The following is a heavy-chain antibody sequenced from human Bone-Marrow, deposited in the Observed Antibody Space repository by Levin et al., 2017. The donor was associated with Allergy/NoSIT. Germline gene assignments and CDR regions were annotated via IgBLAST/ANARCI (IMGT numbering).Heavy chain of an antibody. J-gene: IGHJ4*02. CDR3: AKQGSLGPYYFDY. CDR1: FLPFLSSS. Sequence: GGSLRLSCAFSFLPFLSSSLPFFLPSPFKGLEWVAVVLNDGDKKYYEVSVMGRFSISRDNSKNTLYLQMNSLRPEDTAVYYCAKQGSLGPYYFDYWRQGTLVTVSS. D-gene: IGHD7-27*01. V-gene: IGHV3-30*18. CDR2: VLNDGDKK.